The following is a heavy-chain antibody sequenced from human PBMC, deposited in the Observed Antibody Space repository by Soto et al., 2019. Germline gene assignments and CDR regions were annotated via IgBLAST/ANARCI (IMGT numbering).Heavy chain of an antibody. CDR2: ISNSGSTI. CDR1: GFTFSSYE. D-gene: IGHD3-10*01. V-gene: IGHV3-48*03. J-gene: IGHJ4*02. CDR3: ARSLGVAVPPRWELFYYFDF. Sequence: PGGSLRLSCAASGFTFSSYEMNWVRQAPGKGLEWVSYISNSGSTIYYADSVKGRFTISRDNAKNSLSLHMNNLRAEDTAVYYCARSLGVAVPPRWELFYYFDFWGQGTQVTVSS.